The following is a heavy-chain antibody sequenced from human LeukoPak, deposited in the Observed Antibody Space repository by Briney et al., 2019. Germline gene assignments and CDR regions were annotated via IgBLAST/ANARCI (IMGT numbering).Heavy chain of an antibody. V-gene: IGHV4-31*03. J-gene: IGHJ4*02. CDR1: GGSISSGGYY. Sequence: SQTLSLTCTVSGGSISSGGYYWSWIRQHPGKGLEWIGYIYYSGNTHYNPSLKSRVTISVDTSKNQFSLHLNSVTAADTAVYYCAREGRTTVTTTSNWGQGTLVTVSS. CDR2: IYYSGNT. D-gene: IGHD4-17*01. CDR3: AREGRTTVTTTSN.